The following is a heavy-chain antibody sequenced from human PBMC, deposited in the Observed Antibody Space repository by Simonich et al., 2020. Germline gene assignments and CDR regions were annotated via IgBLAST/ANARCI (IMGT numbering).Heavy chain of an antibody. CDR3: ARHAGFAFDI. J-gene: IGHJ3*02. CDR1: GGSISSSSYY. D-gene: IGHD6-13*01. V-gene: IGHV4-39*01. CDR2: IYYRGST. Sequence: QLQLQESGPGLVKPSETLSLTCTVSGGSISSSSYYWGWIRQPPGKGLEWIGRIYYRGSTYYNPARKRRVTISVDTSKNQFSLKLSSVTAADTAVYYCARHAGFAFDIWGQGTMVTVSS.